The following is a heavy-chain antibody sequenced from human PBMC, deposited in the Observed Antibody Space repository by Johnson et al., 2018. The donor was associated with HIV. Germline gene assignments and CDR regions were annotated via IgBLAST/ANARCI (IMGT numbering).Heavy chain of an antibody. CDR1: GFTFSSYG. CDR3: AKERSGSYSGADAFDI. J-gene: IGHJ3*02. D-gene: IGHD1-26*01. V-gene: IGHV3-33*06. Sequence: QVQLVESGGGVVQPGRSLRLSCAASGFTFSSYGMHWVRQAPGTGLEWVAVIWYDGSNKYYADSVKGRFTISRDNSKNTLYLQMNSLRAEDTAVYYCAKERSGSYSGADAFDIWGQGTMVTVSS. CDR2: IWYDGSNK.